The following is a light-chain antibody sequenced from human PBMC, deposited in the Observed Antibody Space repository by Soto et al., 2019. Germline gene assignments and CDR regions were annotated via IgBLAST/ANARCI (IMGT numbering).Light chain of an antibody. CDR2: GAS. CDR1: QGIGDT. V-gene: IGKV3-20*01. J-gene: IGKJ5*01. CDR3: QQYGSSRPSIT. Sequence: EVVMRQSPATLSVSPGEGATLSCRASQGIGDTLAWYQHKPGQTPRLLIYGASSRATGIPDRFSGSGSGTDFTLTISRLEPEDFAVYYCQQYGSSRPSITFGQGTRLEIK.